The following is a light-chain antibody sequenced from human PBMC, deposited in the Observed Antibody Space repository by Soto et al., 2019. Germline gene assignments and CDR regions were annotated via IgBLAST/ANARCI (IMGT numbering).Light chain of an antibody. CDR1: QSVSSR. V-gene: IGKV3-20*01. CDR3: QRYGG. Sequence: IVMTQSPGTLSLSPGERATLSCRASQSVSSRLAWYQQKPGQAPRVIIFGVSTRATGVPDRFSGSGSGTDFTLTISRLEPEDFAVYYCQRYGGFGQGTKVDIK. CDR2: GVS. J-gene: IGKJ1*01.